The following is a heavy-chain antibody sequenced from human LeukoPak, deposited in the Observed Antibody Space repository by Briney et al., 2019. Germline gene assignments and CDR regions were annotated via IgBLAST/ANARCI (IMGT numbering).Heavy chain of an antibody. CDR3: GREGSSSYAH. Sequence: PGESLKTSCKGSGYTFTSNWIGGVRQMPGKGGEGMGSVFPGNSDTRYNPSFQGQVTMSIDKAINPAFLEGDSLNARDSGMYYCGREGSSSYAHWGQGTLVTVSS. V-gene: IGHV5-51*01. J-gene: IGHJ4*02. D-gene: IGHD1-26*01. CDR1: GYTFTSNW. CDR2: VFPGNSDT.